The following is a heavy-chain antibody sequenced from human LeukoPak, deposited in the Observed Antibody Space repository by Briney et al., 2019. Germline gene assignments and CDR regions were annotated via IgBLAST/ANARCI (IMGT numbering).Heavy chain of an antibody. V-gene: IGHV3-23*01. Sequence: PGRSLRLSCEGSGFTFSTYAMTWVRQAPGKGLEWVSVLSGGGDTTSYADSVKGRFTISRDNSKNTLFLQMNGLRAEDTAVYFCAKGPFRGVGVALYFDYWGQGTLVTVSS. CDR2: LSGGGDTT. D-gene: IGHD3-3*01. CDR3: AKGPFRGVGVALYFDY. CDR1: GFTFSTYA. J-gene: IGHJ4*02.